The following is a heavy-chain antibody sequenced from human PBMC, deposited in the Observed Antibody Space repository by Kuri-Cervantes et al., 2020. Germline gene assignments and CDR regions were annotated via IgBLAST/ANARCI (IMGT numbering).Heavy chain of an antibody. V-gene: IGHV4-4*07. CDR2: IYTSGST. CDR3: ARLKVGEKYGDYVGWFDP. Sequence: GSLRLSCTVSGGSISSYYWSWIRQPAGKGLEWIGRIYTSGSTNYNPSLKSRVTMSVDTSKNQFSLKLSSVTAADTAVYYCARLKVGEKYGDYVGWFDPWGQGTLVTVSS. J-gene: IGHJ5*02. D-gene: IGHD4-17*01. CDR1: GGSISSYY.